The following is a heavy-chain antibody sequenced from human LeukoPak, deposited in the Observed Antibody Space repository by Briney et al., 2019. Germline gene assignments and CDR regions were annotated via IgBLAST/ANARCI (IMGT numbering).Heavy chain of an antibody. CDR3: ARDLSTSSNWELDY. CDR1: GYTFSDYY. Sequence: ASVKVSCKASGYTFSDYYTHWVRQAPGQGLEWMGWINPNSGGTRYAQQFQGRVTMTRDTSIGTVYMELSTLRSDDAAVYYCARDLSTSSNWELDYWGQGTLVTVSS. D-gene: IGHD7-27*01. J-gene: IGHJ4*02. V-gene: IGHV1-2*02. CDR2: INPNSGGT.